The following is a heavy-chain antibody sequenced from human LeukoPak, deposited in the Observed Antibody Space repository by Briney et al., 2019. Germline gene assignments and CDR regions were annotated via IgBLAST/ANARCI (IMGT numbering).Heavy chain of an antibody. CDR2: ISSSGSTI. CDR1: GFTFSDYY. CDR3: ARESEYYFDY. D-gene: IGHD2/OR15-2a*01. J-gene: IGHJ4*02. Sequence: GGSLRLSCAASGFTFSDYYMSWIRQAPGKGLEWVSYISSSGSTIYYADSVKGRFTISRDNYRNTLDLQMNSLRAEDTAVYYCARESEYYFDYWGQGTLVTVSS. V-gene: IGHV3-11*04.